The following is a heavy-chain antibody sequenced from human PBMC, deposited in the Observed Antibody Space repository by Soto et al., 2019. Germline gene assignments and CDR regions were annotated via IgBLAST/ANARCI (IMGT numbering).Heavy chain of an antibody. V-gene: IGHV5-51*01. CDR3: VRSGSSSTGPLY. D-gene: IGHD2-2*01. J-gene: IGHJ4*02. CDR1: GYSFTSYW. Sequence: GESLKISCKGSGYSFTSYWIGWVRQMPGKGLEWMGIIYPGDSDTRYSPSFQGQVTISXXXXXXTXYXQXXSLKAXDTAMYYCVRSGSSSTGPLYWGPGTLVTVAS. CDR2: IYPGDSDT.